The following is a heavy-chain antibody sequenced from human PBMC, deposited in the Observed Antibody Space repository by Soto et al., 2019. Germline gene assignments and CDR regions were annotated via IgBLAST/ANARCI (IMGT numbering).Heavy chain of an antibody. V-gene: IGHV1-18*01. D-gene: IGHD3-22*01. CDR1: GDAITGYG. J-gene: IGHJ6*02. Sequence: ASVKVSCKAAGDAITGYGISWVRQAPGQGLEWMGWISAYNGNTNYAQKLQGRVTMTTDTSTSTAYMELRSLRSDDTAVYYCARDRPARYYYDSSGYYYGMDVWGQGTTVTVSS. CDR2: ISAYNGNT. CDR3: ARDRPARYYYDSSGYYYGMDV.